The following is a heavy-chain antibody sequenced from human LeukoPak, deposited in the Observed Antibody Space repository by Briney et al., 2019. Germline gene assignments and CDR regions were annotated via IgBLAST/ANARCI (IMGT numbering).Heavy chain of an antibody. J-gene: IGHJ3*02. CDR1: GFTFSSYA. D-gene: IGHD3-10*01. Sequence: GRSLRLSCAASGFTFSSYAMPWVRQAPGKGLEWVAVISYDGSNKYYADSVKGRFTISRDNSKNTLYLQMNSLRAEDTAVYYCAKDLWGGSGITDAFDIWGQGTMVTVSS. V-gene: IGHV3-30-3*01. CDR2: ISYDGSNK. CDR3: AKDLWGGSGITDAFDI.